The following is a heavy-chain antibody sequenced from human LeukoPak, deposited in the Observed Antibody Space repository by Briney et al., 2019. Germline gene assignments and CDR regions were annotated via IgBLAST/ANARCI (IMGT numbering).Heavy chain of an antibody. D-gene: IGHD3-10*01. V-gene: IGHV1-18*04. CDR3: ARDSRSRYYGSGSYHDAFDI. Sequence: ASVKVSCKASGYTFTSYGISWVRQAPGQGLERMGWISAYNGNTNYAQKLQGRVTMTTDTSTSTAYMELRSLRSDDTAVYYCARDSRSRYYGSGSYHDAFDIWGQGTMVTVSS. CDR1: GYTFTSYG. J-gene: IGHJ3*02. CDR2: ISAYNGNT.